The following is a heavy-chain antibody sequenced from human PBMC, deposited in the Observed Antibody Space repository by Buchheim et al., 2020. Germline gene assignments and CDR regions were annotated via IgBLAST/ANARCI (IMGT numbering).Heavy chain of an antibody. CDR2: VKSQTDGGTT. V-gene: IGHV3-15*01. Sequence: EVQLVESGGGLVEPGGSLRLSCAASGLTFNNAWMNWVRQAPGKGLEWVGRVKSQTDGGTTDYAAPVKGSFTISRDDSANTLYLQMNSLKVEDTAVYYCNTGGRGGSAYYFDNWGQGSL. J-gene: IGHJ4*02. CDR1: GLTFNNAW. D-gene: IGHD6-25*01. CDR3: NTGGRGGSAYYFDN.